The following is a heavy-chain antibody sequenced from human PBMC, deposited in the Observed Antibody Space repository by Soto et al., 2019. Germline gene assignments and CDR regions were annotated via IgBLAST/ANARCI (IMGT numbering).Heavy chain of an antibody. V-gene: IGHV4-31*03. CDR2: IYYSGST. D-gene: IGHD4-4*01. CDR3: ARDTYYSSYYSGMDV. CDR1: GGSISSGGYY. Sequence: SETLSLTCTVSGGSISSGGYYWSWIRQHPGKGLEWIGYIYYSGSTYYNPSLKSRVTISVDTSKNQFSLKLSSVTAADTAVYYCARDTYYSSYYSGMDVWGQGTTVTVSS. J-gene: IGHJ6*02.